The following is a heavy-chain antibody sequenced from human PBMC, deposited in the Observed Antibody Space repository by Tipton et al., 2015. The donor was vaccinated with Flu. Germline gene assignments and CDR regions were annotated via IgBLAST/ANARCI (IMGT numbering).Heavy chain of an antibody. CDR1: GYSISSGFY. J-gene: IGHJ4*02. Sequence: PGLVKPSETLSLTCAVSGYSISSGFYWGWIRQPPGKGLAWIGSTYHTGYTSYNASLKSRVTIPVDTSKNQFSLRLSSVTAADTAVYYCARDMVNTKGGIAVAYDYWGQGILVTVSS. D-gene: IGHD6-19*01. V-gene: IGHV4-38-2*02. CDR2: TYHTGYT. CDR3: ARDMVNTKGGIAVAYDY.